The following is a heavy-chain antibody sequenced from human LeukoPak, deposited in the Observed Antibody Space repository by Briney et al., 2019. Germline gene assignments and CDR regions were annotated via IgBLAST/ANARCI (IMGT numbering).Heavy chain of an antibody. CDR2: INPNSGGT. CDR3: ARAFALGGAMVTSYWFDP. J-gene: IGHJ5*02. CDR1: GYTFTGYY. D-gene: IGHD5-18*01. Sequence: ASVKVSCKASGYTFTGYYMHWVRQAPGQGLEWMGWINPNSGGTNYAQKFQGRVTMTRDTSISTAYMELSRLRSDNTAVYYCARAFALGGAMVTSYWFDPWGQGTLVTVSS. V-gene: IGHV1-2*02.